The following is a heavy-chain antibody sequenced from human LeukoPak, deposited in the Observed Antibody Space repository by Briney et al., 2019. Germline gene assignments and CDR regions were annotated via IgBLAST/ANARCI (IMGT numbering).Heavy chain of an antibody. J-gene: IGHJ4*02. Sequence: GGSLRFSCAASGFTFSSYWMSWVRQAPGKGLEWVANIKQDGSEKYYVDSVKGRFTISRDNAKNSLYLQMNSLRAEDTAVYYCARVDIVVVVAATKSGYYFDYWGQGTLVTVSS. D-gene: IGHD2-15*01. CDR2: IKQDGSEK. V-gene: IGHV3-7*01. CDR1: GFTFSSYW. CDR3: ARVDIVVVVAATKSGYYFDY.